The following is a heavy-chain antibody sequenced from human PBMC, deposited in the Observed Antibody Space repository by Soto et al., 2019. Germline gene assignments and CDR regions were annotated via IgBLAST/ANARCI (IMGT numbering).Heavy chain of an antibody. J-gene: IGHJ3*02. CDR2: ISSSSYI. CDR3: ARIRAAAGYDAFDI. CDR1: GFTFSSYS. Sequence: GGSLRLSCAASGFTFSSYSMNWVRQAPGKGLEWVSSISSSSYIYYADSVKGRFTISRDNAKNSLYLQMNSLRAEDTAVYYCARIRAAAGYDAFDIWGQGTMVTVSS. D-gene: IGHD6-13*01. V-gene: IGHV3-21*01.